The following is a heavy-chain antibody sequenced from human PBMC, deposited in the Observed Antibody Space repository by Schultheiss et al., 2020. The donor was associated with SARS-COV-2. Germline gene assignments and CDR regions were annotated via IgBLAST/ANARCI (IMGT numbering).Heavy chain of an antibody. CDR3: ARVNYDFWSGFSDYMDV. J-gene: IGHJ6*03. CDR2: IYPSGST. D-gene: IGHD3-3*01. V-gene: IGHV4-59*10. Sequence: SETLSLTCAVYGGSFSSYYWSWIRQPAGKGLEWIGRIYPSGSTNHNPSLESRVTISIDTSKNQFSLKLSSVTAADTAVYYCARVNYDFWSGFSDYMDVWGKGTTVTVSS. CDR1: GGSFSSYY.